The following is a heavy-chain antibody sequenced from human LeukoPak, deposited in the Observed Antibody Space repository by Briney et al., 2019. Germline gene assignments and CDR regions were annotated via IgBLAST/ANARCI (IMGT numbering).Heavy chain of an antibody. D-gene: IGHD6-13*01. V-gene: IGHV1-24*01. Sequence: ASVKVSCKVSGYTXTELSMHWVRQAPGKGLEWMGGFDPEDGETIYAQKFQGRVTMTEDTSTDTAYMELSSLRSEDTAVYYCATVLAGKIIEENWFDPWGQGTLVTVSS. CDR1: GYTXTELS. J-gene: IGHJ5*02. CDR3: ATVLAGKIIEENWFDP. CDR2: FDPEDGET.